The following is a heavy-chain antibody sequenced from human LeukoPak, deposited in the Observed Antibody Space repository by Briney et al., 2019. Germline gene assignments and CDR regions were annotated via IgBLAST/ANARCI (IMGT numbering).Heavy chain of an antibody. CDR1: GFLFSDHP. CDR3: ARQMTSTRLFDS. CDR2: IGSDGTKK. J-gene: IGHJ4*02. Sequence: TGVPLRLFCIASGFLFSDHPFHGVRQSPEKGLEWVALIGSDGTKKYYADSVQGRFTVSRENSKNTLFLQMNTLRADDTAVYFCARQMTSTRLFDSWGQGTLVTVSS. D-gene: IGHD5/OR15-5a*01. V-gene: IGHV3-30*04.